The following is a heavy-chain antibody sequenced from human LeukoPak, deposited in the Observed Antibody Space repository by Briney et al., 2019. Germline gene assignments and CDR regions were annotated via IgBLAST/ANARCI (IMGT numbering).Heavy chain of an antibody. CDR2: INPNSGGT. CDR3: ARGGITGTTRGPTRLNDAFDI. D-gene: IGHD1-20*01. CDR1: GYTFTDYY. V-gene: IGHV1-2*04. Sequence: ASVKVSCKASGYTFTDYYMHWVRQAPGQGLEWMGWINPNSGGTNYAQKFQGWVTMTRDTSISTAYMELSRLRSDDTAVYYCARGGITGTTRGPTRLNDAFDIWGQGTMVTVSS. J-gene: IGHJ3*02.